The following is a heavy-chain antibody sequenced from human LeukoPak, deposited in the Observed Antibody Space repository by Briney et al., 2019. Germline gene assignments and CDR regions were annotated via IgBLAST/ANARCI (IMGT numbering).Heavy chain of an antibody. CDR1: GYTLTELS. V-gene: IGHV1-24*01. CDR2: FDPEDGET. D-gene: IGHD4-17*01. J-gene: IGHJ4*02. Sequence: ASVKVSCKVSGYTLTELSMHWVRQAPGKGLEWMGGFDPEDGETIYAQKFQGRVTMTEDTSTDTAYMELSSLRSEDTAVYYCARDVPYGDYVGEDYWGQGTLVTVSS. CDR3: ARDVPYGDYVGEDY.